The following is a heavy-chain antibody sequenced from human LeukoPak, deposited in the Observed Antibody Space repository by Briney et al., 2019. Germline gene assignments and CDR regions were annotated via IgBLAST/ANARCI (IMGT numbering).Heavy chain of an antibody. Sequence: GGSLRLSCAASGFTFSSYSMNWVRQAPGKGLEWVSYISSSSSTIYYADSVKGRFTISRDNAKNSLYLQMNSLKTEDTAVFYCTREPGYYIDYWGQGTLVTVSS. V-gene: IGHV3-48*01. CDR3: TREPGYYIDY. J-gene: IGHJ4*02. D-gene: IGHD6-13*01. CDR1: GFTFSSYS. CDR2: ISSSSSTI.